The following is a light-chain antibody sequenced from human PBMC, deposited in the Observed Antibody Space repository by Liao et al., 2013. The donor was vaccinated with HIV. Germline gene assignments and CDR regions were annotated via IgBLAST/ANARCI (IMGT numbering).Light chain of an antibody. V-gene: IGLV3-1*01. CDR3: QVWDSSSDHRV. CDR1: KLGDKF. CDR2: QDD. J-gene: IGLJ2*01. Sequence: SFELTQPPSVSVSPGQTASITCSGDKLGDKFACWYRQRPGQSPVLVIYQDDKRPSGIPERFSGSNSGNTATLTINRVEAGDEADYYCQVWDSSSDHRVFGGGTKLTVL.